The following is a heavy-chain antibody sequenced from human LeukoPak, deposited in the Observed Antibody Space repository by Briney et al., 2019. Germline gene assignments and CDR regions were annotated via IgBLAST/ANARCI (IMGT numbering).Heavy chain of an antibody. J-gene: IGHJ3*02. CDR2: IYYSGST. D-gene: IGHD2/OR15-2a*01. V-gene: IGHV4-59*01. CDR1: GGSISSYY. CDR3: ARGYFSAFDI. Sequence: SETLSLTCTVSGGSISSYYWSWIRQPPGKGLEWIGYIYYSGSTNYNPSLKSRVTISVDTSKNQFSLKLSPVTAADTAVYYCARGYFSAFDIWGQGTMVTVSS.